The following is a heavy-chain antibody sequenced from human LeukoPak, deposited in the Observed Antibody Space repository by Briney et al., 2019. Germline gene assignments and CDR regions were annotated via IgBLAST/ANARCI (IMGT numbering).Heavy chain of an antibody. CDR1: GGTFSSYA. V-gene: IGHV1-69*01. CDR2: IIPIFGTA. D-gene: IGHD3-10*01. CDR3: ARVVYGSGSYSWFDP. J-gene: IGHJ5*02. Sequence: ASVKLSCKASGGTFSSYAISWVRQAPGQGLEWMGGIIPIFGTANYAQKFQDRVTITADESTSTAYMQLSSLRSEDTAVYYCARVVYGSGSYSWFDPWGQGTLVTVSS.